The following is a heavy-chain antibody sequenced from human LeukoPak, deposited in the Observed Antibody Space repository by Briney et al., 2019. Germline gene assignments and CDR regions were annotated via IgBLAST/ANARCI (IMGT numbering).Heavy chain of an antibody. J-gene: IGHJ3*02. CDR1: GFTFSSYS. Sequence: GGSLRLSCAASGFTFSSYSMNWVRQAPGKGLEWVSSISSSSSYIYYADSVKGRFTISRDNAKNSLYLQMNSLRAEDTAVYYCASPAGELDAFDIWGQGTMVTVSS. D-gene: IGHD1-26*01. CDR2: ISSSSSYI. CDR3: ASPAGELDAFDI. V-gene: IGHV3-21*01.